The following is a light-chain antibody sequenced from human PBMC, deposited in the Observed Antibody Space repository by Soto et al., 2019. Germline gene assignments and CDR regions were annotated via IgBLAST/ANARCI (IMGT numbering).Light chain of an antibody. CDR2: AAS. CDR1: QGISTF. Sequence: DSQMTQSPSSLSASVGDRVASTCRASQGISTFLNWYQQKPGKAPRLLIYAASRLQSGVPARFSGSGVETDFTLTITSLQPEDFGIYYCQQSYALVRTFGGGTKVDIK. V-gene: IGKV1-39*01. J-gene: IGKJ4*01. CDR3: QQSYALVRT.